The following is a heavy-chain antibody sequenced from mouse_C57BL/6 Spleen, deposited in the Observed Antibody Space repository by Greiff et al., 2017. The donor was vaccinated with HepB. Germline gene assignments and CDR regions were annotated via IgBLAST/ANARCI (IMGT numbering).Heavy chain of an antibody. CDR1: GYTFTSYW. Sequence: VQLQQPGAELVRPGTSVKLSCKASGYTFTSYWMHWVKQRPGQGLEWIGVIDPSDSYTNYNQKFKGKATLTVDTSSSTAYMQLSSLTSEDSAVYYCARVPYYDGSSLDYWGQGTTLTVSS. D-gene: IGHD1-1*01. CDR3: ARVPYYDGSSLDY. J-gene: IGHJ2*01. CDR2: IDPSDSYT. V-gene: IGHV1-59*01.